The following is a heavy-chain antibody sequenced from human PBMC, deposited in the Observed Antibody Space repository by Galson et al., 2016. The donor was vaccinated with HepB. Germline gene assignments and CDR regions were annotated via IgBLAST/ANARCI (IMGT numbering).Heavy chain of an antibody. Sequence: PALVKPTQTLTLTCTVSGFSLSNAKMGVSWIRQPPGKALEWLAHIFSNAAETYSTSLRSRLTISKDPFKCQVVLTMTNMDPGETATYYCARIPNDCFNSNYWYFDLWGRGTQVTVSS. J-gene: IGHJ2*01. CDR2: IFSNAAE. V-gene: IGHV2-26*01. CDR1: GFSLSNAKMG. D-gene: IGHD2-21*01. CDR3: ARIPNDCFNSNYWYFDL.